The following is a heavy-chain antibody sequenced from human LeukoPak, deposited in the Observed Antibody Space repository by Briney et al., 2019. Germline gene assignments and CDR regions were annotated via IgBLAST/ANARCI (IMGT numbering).Heavy chain of an antibody. CDR1: GGSISSSSYY. CDR3: ARECKRYNWNDRGTYYFDY. D-gene: IGHD1-20*01. Sequence: SETLSLTCTVSGGSISSSSYYWGWIRQPPGKWLEWIGSIYYSGSTYYNPSLKSRVTISVDTSKNQFSLKLSSVTAADTAVYYCARECKRYNWNDRGTYYFDYWGQGTLVTVSS. J-gene: IGHJ4*02. CDR2: IYYSGST. V-gene: IGHV4-39*07.